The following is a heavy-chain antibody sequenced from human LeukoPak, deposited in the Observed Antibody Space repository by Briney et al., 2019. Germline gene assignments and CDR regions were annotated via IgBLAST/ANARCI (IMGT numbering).Heavy chain of an antibody. CDR3: AAGSSVDCSRTSCPPTDY. CDR2: ISFDGTNK. D-gene: IGHD2-2*01. V-gene: IGHV3-30-3*01. CDR1: GFTFSNSA. Sequence: PGGSLRLSCAASGFTFSNSAMHWVRQAPGKGLEWVAVISFDGTNKYYADSVKGRFTISRDNSKDTVYVQMSSLRGDGSGVYYCAAGSSVDCSRTSCPPTDYWGQGTLVTVSS. J-gene: IGHJ4*02.